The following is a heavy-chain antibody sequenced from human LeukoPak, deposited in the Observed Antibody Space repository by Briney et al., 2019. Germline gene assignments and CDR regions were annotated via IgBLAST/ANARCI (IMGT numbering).Heavy chain of an antibody. CDR3: ARGTIFGVVITLFGY. Sequence: GGSLRLSCAASGFTFGSYSMNWVRQAPGKGLEWVSSISSSGSYIYYADSVKGRFTISRDNAKKSLYLQMNSLRAEDTAVYYCARGTIFGVVITLFGYWGQGTLVTVSS. CDR2: ISSSGSYI. D-gene: IGHD3-3*01. CDR1: GFTFGSYS. J-gene: IGHJ4*02. V-gene: IGHV3-21*01.